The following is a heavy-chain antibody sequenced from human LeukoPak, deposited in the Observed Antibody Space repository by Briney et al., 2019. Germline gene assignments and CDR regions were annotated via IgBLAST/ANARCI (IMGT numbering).Heavy chain of an antibody. CDR3: ARVFTYYDSSGYYFDY. J-gene: IGHJ4*02. CDR2: ISSSSSYT. D-gene: IGHD3-22*01. V-gene: IGHV3-11*06. CDR1: GFTFSDYY. Sequence: GGSLRLSCAASGFTFSDYYMSWIRQAPGKGLEWVSYISSSSSYTNYADSVKGRFTISRDNAKNSLYLQTNSLRAEDTAVYYCARVFTYYDSSGYYFDYWGQGTLVTVSS.